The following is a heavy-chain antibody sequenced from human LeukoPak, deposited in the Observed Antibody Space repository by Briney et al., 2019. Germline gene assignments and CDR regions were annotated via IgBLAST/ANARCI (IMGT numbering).Heavy chain of an antibody. CDR2: IYYSGST. D-gene: IGHD1-20*01. V-gene: IGHV4-39*07. J-gene: IGHJ3*02. CDR1: GGSTSSSSYY. Sequence: SSETLSLTCTVSGGSTSSSSYYWGWIRQPPGKGLEWIGSIYYSGSTYYNPSLKSRVTISVDTSKNQFSLKLSSVTAADTAVYYCATVGGSPGSITGTTGAFDIWGQGTMVTVSS. CDR3: ATVGGSPGSITGTTGAFDI.